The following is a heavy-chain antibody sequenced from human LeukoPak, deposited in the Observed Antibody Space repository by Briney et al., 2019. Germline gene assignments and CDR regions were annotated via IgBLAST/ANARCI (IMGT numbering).Heavy chain of an antibody. CDR1: GGSISSYY. Sequence: PLETLSLTCTVSGGSISSYYWGWIRQPPGKGLEWIGSIYHSGSTYYNPSLKSRVTISVDTSKNQFSLKLSSVTAADTAVYYCARDDGDELTRFDPWGQGTLVTVSS. CDR3: ARDDGDELTRFDP. V-gene: IGHV4-38-2*02. CDR2: IYHSGST. J-gene: IGHJ5*02. D-gene: IGHD4/OR15-4a*01.